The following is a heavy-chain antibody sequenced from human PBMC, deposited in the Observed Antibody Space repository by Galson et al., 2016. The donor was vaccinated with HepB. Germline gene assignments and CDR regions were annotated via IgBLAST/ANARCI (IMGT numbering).Heavy chain of an antibody. Sequence: SLRLSCAASGFPFKNYWVHWVRHPPGKGLIWVSRIDPDAEAPTYADSVKGRFIISRDNGKNTLYLQMNSLRAEDTAVYYCTREIYSSKTENWFDPWGQGTLVIVSS. V-gene: IGHV3-74*01. CDR2: IDPDAEAP. J-gene: IGHJ5*02. CDR3: TREIYSSKTENWFDP. D-gene: IGHD6-13*01. CDR1: GFPFKNYW.